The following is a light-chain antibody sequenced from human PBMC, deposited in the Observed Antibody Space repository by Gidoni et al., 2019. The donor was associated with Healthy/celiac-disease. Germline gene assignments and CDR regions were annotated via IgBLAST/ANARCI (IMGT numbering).Light chain of an antibody. J-gene: IGKJ3*01. CDR2: WAS. CDR3: QQYYSTPFL. CDR1: QSVLYSSNNKNY. Sequence: DIVMTQSPDSLAVSLGERATINCKSSQSVLYSSNNKNYLAWYQQKPGQPPKLLIYWASTREAGGPDRFSGSGSGTDFTLTISSLQAEDVAVYYCQQYYSTPFLFGPGTKVEIK. V-gene: IGKV4-1*01.